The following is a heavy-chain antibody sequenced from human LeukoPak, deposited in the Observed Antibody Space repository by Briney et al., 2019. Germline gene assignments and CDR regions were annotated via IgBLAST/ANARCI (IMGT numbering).Heavy chain of an antibody. V-gene: IGHV3-23*01. CDR3: AKDRSRIAAPDY. CDR2: ISGSGGST. Sequence: GGSLRLSCAASGFTFSSYAMRWVRQAPGKGLEGVSAISGSGGSTYYADSVKGRFTISRDNSKNTLYLQMNSLRAEDTAVYYCAKDRSRIAAPDYWGQGTLVTVSS. D-gene: IGHD6-13*01. CDR1: GFTFSSYA. J-gene: IGHJ4*02.